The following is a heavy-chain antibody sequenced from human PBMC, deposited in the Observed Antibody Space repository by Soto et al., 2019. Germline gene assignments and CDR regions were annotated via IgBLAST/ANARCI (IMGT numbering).Heavy chain of an antibody. D-gene: IGHD3-10*01. J-gene: IGHJ4*02. V-gene: IGHV4-39*01. CDR2: IYYSGST. CDR3: ARMTGKASGHFDY. Sequence: SETLSLTCTVSGGSISSSSYYWGWIRQPPGKGLEWIGSIYYSGSTYYNPSLKSRVTISVDTSKNQFSLKLSSVTAADTAVYYCARMTGKASGHFDYWGQGTLVTVSS. CDR1: GGSISSSSYY.